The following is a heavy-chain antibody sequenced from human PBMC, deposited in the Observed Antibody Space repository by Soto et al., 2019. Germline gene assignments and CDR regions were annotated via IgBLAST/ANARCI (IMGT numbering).Heavy chain of an antibody. CDR1: GGSFSGYY. Sequence: QVQLQQWGAGLLKPSETLSLTCAVYGGSFSGYYWSWIRQPPGKGLEWIGEINHSGSTNYNPSLKSRGTIAIDTSKNQFSLKLSSVTAADTAVYYCARAKFGADYWGQGTLVTVSS. CDR3: ARAKFGADY. J-gene: IGHJ4*02. CDR2: INHSGST. D-gene: IGHD3-10*01. V-gene: IGHV4-34*01.